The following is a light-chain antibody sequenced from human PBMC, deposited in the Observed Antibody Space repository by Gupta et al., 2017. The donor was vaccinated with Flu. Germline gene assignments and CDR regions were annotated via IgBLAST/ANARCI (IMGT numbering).Light chain of an antibody. CDR3: SSYAGSNTLV. V-gene: IGLV2-8*01. CDR1: SSDVGGYNY. J-gene: IGLJ3*02. CDR2: EVS. Sequence: SALTQPPSASGSLGPSVTTSCTGTSSDVGGYNYVSWYQQHPGKAPKLMIYEVSKRPAGVPDRFSGSKSGNTASLTVSGRQADDEADYYCSSYAGSNTLVFGGGTKLTVL.